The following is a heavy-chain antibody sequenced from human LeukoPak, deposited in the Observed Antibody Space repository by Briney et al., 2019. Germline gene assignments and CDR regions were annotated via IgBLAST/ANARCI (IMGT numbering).Heavy chain of an antibody. Sequence: GGSLRLACAGSGFSVSSNYIDWVRQAPDGVLEWVAVISYDGSHKYYADSVKGRFTISRDNSKNTLYLQMNSLRAEDTAVYYCARDGPQIVPAVPSGYWGQGTLVTVSS. CDR2: ISYDGSHK. D-gene: IGHD2-2*01. V-gene: IGHV3-30-3*01. CDR3: ARDGPQIVPAVPSGY. CDR1: GFSVSSNY. J-gene: IGHJ4*02.